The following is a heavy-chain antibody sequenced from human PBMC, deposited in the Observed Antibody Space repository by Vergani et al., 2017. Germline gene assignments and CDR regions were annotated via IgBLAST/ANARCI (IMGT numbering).Heavy chain of an antibody. CDR2: NIPIFGIA. CDR3: ARGKADRLAAAGSYFDY. Sequence: QVQLVQSGAEVKKPGSSVKVSCKASGGTFSSYAISWVRQAPGQGLEWMGGNIPIFGIANYAQKFQGRVTITADKSTSTDYMELCRLRSEATAVYYCARGKADRLAAAGSYFDYWGQGTLVTVSP. CDR1: GGTFSSYA. V-gene: IGHV1-69*17. J-gene: IGHJ4*02. D-gene: IGHD6-13*01.